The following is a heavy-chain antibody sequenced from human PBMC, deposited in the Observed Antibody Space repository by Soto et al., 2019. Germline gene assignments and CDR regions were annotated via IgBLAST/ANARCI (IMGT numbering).Heavy chain of an antibody. CDR1: GFTFDDYA. V-gene: IGHV3-9*01. D-gene: IGHD1-7*01. Sequence: EVQLVESGGGLVQPGRSLRLSCVASGFTFDDYAIHWVRQAPGKGLEWVSGISWNSGSIGYADSVKGRFTIYRDNAKNSVDLQMKSLRAEDTALYYCAKNIELLGLRTLDYWGQGTLVTVSS. CDR2: ISWNSGSI. CDR3: AKNIELLGLRTLDY. J-gene: IGHJ4*02.